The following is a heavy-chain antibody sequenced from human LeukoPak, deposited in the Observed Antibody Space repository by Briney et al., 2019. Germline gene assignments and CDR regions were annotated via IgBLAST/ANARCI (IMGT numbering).Heavy chain of an antibody. CDR1: GFTFSSYW. J-gene: IGHJ4*02. D-gene: IGHD3-9*01. V-gene: IGHV3-21*01. Sequence: AGGSLRLSCAASGFTFSSYWMSWVRQAPGKGLEWVSSISSSSSYIYYADSVKGRFTISRDNAKNSLYLQMNSLRAEDAAVYYCARDFNIDLNFWGQGTLITVSP. CDR2: ISSSSSYI. CDR3: ARDFNIDLNF.